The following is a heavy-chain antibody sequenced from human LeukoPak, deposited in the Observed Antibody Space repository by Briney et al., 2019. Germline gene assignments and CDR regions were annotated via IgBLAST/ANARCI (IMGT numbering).Heavy chain of an antibody. CDR1: GDSVSNNIAT. CDR2: TYYRSTWYN. J-gene: IGHJ5*02. CDR3: ARRLTQYDCFDP. D-gene: IGHD2-2*01. V-gene: IGHV6-1*01. Sequence: SQTLSLTCAISGDSVSNNIATWNWVRQSPSRGLEWLGRTYYRSTWYNDYAVSVRGRITVNPDTSKNQFSLHLNSVTPEDTAVYYCARRLTQYDCFDPWGQGILVTVSS.